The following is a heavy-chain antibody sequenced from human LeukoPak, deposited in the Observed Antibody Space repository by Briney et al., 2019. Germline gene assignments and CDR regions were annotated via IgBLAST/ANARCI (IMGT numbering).Heavy chain of an antibody. V-gene: IGHV1-46*01. D-gene: IGHD3-10*01. CDR3: ARGYYYGSGSYHP. J-gene: IGHJ5*02. CDR2: INPSDAST. CDR1: GYTFTNYY. Sequence: ASVKVSCKASGYTFTNYYVHWVRQAPGQGLEWMGIINPSDASTSYAQKFQGRVTMTRDMSTSTLYMDLRSLRSEDTAVYYCARGYYYGSGSYHPWGQGTLVTVSS.